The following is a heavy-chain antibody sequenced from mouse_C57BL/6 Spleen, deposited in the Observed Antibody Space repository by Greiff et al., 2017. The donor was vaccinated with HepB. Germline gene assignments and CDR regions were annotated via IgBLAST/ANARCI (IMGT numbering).Heavy chain of an antibody. V-gene: IGHV5-4*01. J-gene: IGHJ2*01. Sequence: EVKLVESGGGLVKPGGSLKLSCAASGFTFSSYAMSWVRQTPEKRLEWVATISDGGSYTYYPDNVKGRFTISRDNAKNNLYLQMSHLKSEDTAMYYCARDGSSDERYYFGYWGQGTTLTVAS. CDR3: ARDGSSDERYYFGY. CDR1: GFTFSSYA. D-gene: IGHD1-1*01. CDR2: ISDGGSYT.